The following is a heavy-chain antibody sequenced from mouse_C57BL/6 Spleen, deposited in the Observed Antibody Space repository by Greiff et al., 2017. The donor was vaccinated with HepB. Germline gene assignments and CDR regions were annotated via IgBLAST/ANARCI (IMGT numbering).Heavy chain of an antibody. D-gene: IGHD2-2*01. V-gene: IGHV1-80*01. J-gene: IGHJ2*01. CDR1: GYAFSSYW. Sequence: VKLVESGAELVKPGASVKISCKASGYAFSSYWMNWVKQRPGKGLEWIGQIYPGDGDTNYNGKFKGKATLTADKSSSTAYMQLSSLTSEDSAVYFCARRGYGDFDYWGQGTTLTVSS. CDR2: IYPGDGDT. CDR3: ARRGYGDFDY.